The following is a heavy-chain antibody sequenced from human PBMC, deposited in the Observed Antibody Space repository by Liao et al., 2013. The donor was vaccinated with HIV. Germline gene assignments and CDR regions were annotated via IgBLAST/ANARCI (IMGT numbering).Heavy chain of an antibody. CDR3: ANSGNYGGCLES. V-gene: IGHV4-61*02. Sequence: QVQLQESGPGLVKPSQTLSLTCSVSGGSISSGSYHWNWIRQPAGKGLEWIGRIYTSGRTDYNPSLRSRVTISVDMSKNQFTLNLNSLTPADTAVYYCANSGNYGGCLESWGQGTLVTVSS. CDR2: IYTSGRT. J-gene: IGHJ4*02. D-gene: IGHD4-23*01. CDR1: GGSISSGSYH.